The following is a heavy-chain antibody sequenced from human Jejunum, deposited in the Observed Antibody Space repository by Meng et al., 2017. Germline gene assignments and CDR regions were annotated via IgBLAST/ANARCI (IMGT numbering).Heavy chain of an antibody. CDR2: FTPGGTT. D-gene: IGHD1-26*01. J-gene: IGHJ4*02. Sequence: QVGLHKWGPGLLKPSETLSLTCAVYGGSISGYFWGWIRQAPGEGLEWVGEFTPGGTTNYNPSLKSRVTISADTSKIQFSLTLSSVSAADTAVYYCARHEVDFDNWGQGTLVTVSS. V-gene: IGHV4-34*01. CDR3: ARHEVDFDN. CDR1: GGSISGYF.